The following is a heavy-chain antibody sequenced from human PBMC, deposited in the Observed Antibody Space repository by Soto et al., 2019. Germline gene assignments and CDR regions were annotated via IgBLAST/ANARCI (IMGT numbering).Heavy chain of an antibody. J-gene: IGHJ3*02. CDR3: AKDSHYDSSGYYAHDAFDI. V-gene: IGHV3-23*04. Sequence: EVQLVESGGGLVQPGRSLRLSCAASGFTFDDYAMHWVRQAPGKGLEWVSGISGSGGSTYYADSVKGRFTISRDNSKNTLYLQMNSLRAEDTAVYYCAKDSHYDSSGYYAHDAFDIWGQGTMVTVSS. D-gene: IGHD3-22*01. CDR1: GFTFDDYA. CDR2: ISGSGGST.